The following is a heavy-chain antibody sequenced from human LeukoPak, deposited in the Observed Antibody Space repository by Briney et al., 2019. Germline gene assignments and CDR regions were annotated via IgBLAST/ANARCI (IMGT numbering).Heavy chain of an antibody. CDR1: GFTFSDYP. CDR2: IYYDGSKK. J-gene: IGHJ4*02. V-gene: IGHV3-30-3*01. CDR3: ARGPDGYNSHFDY. Sequence: PGGSLRLSCVASGFTFSDYPMHWVRQAPGKGLEWVAVIYYDGSKKYYADSEEGRFTISRDNSKNTLYLHMKSLRVEDTAVYYCARGPDGYNSHFDYWGQGTLVTVSS. D-gene: IGHD5-24*01.